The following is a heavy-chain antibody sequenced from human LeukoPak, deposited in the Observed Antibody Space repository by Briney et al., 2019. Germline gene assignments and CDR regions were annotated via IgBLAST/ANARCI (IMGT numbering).Heavy chain of an antibody. CDR3: VPLNWNPPGDFDR. J-gene: IGHJ4*02. Sequence: PGGSLRLSCAASGFTFSDYSMNWVRQAPGKGLEWVSFISGSSSNKYYADSVKGRFTISRDNAKNSLYLQMNSLRAEDTAVYYCVPLNWNPPGDFDRWGQGTLVTVSS. CDR1: GFTFSDYS. CDR2: ISGSSSNK. D-gene: IGHD1-20*01. V-gene: IGHV3-48*04.